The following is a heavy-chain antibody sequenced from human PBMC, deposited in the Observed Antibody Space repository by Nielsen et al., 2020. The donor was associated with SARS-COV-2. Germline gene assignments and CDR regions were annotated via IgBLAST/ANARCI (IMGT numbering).Heavy chain of an antibody. CDR2: IIPIFGTP. D-gene: IGHD5-18*01. CDR1: GGTFSSYA. V-gene: IGHV1-69*13. CDR3: TRVNEDQKYSFGLYFFDI. J-gene: IGHJ4*02. Sequence: SVKVSCKASGGTFSSYAISWVRQAPGQGLEWMGGIIPIFGTPNTAQKFQGRLTINADDSTSTAFMELSSLRSEDTAVYYCTRVNEDQKYSFGLYFFDIWGQGTVVTVSS.